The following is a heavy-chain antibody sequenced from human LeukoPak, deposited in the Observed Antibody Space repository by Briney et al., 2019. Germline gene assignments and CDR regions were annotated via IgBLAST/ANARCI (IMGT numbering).Heavy chain of an antibody. J-gene: IGHJ4*02. Sequence: GGSLRLSCAASGFTFNNYAMSWVRQAPGKGLEWVSTIGFGDDSAYYADSVKGRFTISRDKSKNTLYLQMNSLRAEDTAVYYCAKAPGYCTSTSCYGLYFDFWGQGTLVTVSS. D-gene: IGHD2-2*01. V-gene: IGHV3-23*01. CDR2: IGFGDDSA. CDR3: AKAPGYCTSTSCYGLYFDF. CDR1: GFTFNNYA.